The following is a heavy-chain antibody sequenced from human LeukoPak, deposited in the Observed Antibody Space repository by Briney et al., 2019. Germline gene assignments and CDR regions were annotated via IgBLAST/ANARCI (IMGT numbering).Heavy chain of an antibody. CDR1: GFTFSSYA. J-gene: IGHJ4*02. CDR2: ISGSGGST. D-gene: IGHD3-3*01. V-gene: IGHV3-23*01. CDR3: AKDVDFWSGYYTFDY. Sequence: GGSLRLSCAASGFTFSSYAMGGVPQAPGRGREGASAISGSGGSTYYADSVKGRFTISRDNSKNTLYLQMNSLRAEDTAVYYCAKDVDFWSGYYTFDYWGQGTLVTVSS.